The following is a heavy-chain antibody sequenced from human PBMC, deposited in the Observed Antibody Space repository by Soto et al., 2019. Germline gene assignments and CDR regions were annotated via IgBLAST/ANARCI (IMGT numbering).Heavy chain of an antibody. V-gene: IGHV1-46*01. J-gene: IGHJ6*02. D-gene: IGHD6-13*01. CDR3: ASWGDIAAAGDPYYYYYGMDV. CDR1: GYTFTSYY. Sequence: AASVKVSCKASGYTFTSYYMHWVRQAPGQGLEWMGIINPSGGSTSYAQKFQGRVTMTRDTSTSTAYMELSRLRSEDTAVYYCASWGDIAAAGDPYYYYYGMDVWGQGTTVTVSS. CDR2: INPSGGST.